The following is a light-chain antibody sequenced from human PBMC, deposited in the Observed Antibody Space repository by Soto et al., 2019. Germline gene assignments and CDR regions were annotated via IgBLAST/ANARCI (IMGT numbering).Light chain of an antibody. J-gene: IGKJ1*01. Sequence: EIVMTQSPATLSVSPGERATLSCRPSQSVSSNLAWYQQNPGQAPRLLIYGASTRATGIPARFSGSGSGTGFTLTISSLQSEDFAVYYCQQYNNWPRTFGQGTKV. CDR1: QSVSSN. CDR3: QQYNNWPRT. CDR2: GAS. V-gene: IGKV3-15*01.